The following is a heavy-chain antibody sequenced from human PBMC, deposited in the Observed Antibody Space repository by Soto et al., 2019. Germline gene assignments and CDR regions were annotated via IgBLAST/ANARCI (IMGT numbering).Heavy chain of an antibody. J-gene: IGHJ4*02. Sequence: EVQLVESGGGLVKPGGSLRLSCAASGFTFSNAWMSWVRQAPGKGLEWVGRIKSKTDGGTTDYAAPVKGRFTISRDDSKNTLYLQMNSLKTEDTAVYYCTTVAPLVWSGYLYYFDYWGQGTLVTVSS. CDR1: GFTFSNAW. V-gene: IGHV3-15*01. CDR3: TTVAPLVWSGYLYYFDY. CDR2: IKSKTDGGTT. D-gene: IGHD3-3*01.